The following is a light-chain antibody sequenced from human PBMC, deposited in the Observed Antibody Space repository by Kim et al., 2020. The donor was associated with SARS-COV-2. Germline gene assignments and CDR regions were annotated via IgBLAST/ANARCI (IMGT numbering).Light chain of an antibody. V-gene: IGLV2-14*04. Sequence: PSSCPRPRSDPCIYSSLSWFPQHPAHSPSLLIYDVYPRPSLVSRPFSLSNSRTTASLTISGLQAEDEADYYCPSYTINYPLVFGGGTQLTVL. CDR1: RSDPCIYSS. CDR3: PSYTINYPLV. J-gene: IGLJ3*02. CDR2: DVY.